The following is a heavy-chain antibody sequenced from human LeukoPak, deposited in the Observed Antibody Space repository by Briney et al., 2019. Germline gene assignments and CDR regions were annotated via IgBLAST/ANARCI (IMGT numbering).Heavy chain of an antibody. CDR2: IYYSGST. CDR3: IVVHYPGAPFDP. D-gene: IGHD3-22*01. V-gene: IGHV4-39*07. J-gene: IGHJ5*02. CDR1: GGSISNSSYY. Sequence: SETLSLTCTVSGGSISNSSYYWGWIRQPPGKGLEWIGSIYYSGSTYYNPSLKSRVTISVDTSKNQFSLKLSSVTAADTAVYYCIVVHYPGAPFDPWGQGTLVTVSS.